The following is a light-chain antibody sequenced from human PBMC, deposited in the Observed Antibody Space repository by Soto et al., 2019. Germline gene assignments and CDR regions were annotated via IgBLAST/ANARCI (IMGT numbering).Light chain of an antibody. CDR3: QQYQNLWP. J-gene: IGKJ1*01. CDR1: HYIYSN. V-gene: IGKV3-15*01. CDR2: RAS. Sequence: EIVMTQSPATLSVSPGERATLSCTASHYIYSNVAWFQQRPGQAPRLLIYRASTRATGTPARFSGSGSGTEFPLTSTRLQAEDFALYYWQQYQNLWPLGQGTEVEI.